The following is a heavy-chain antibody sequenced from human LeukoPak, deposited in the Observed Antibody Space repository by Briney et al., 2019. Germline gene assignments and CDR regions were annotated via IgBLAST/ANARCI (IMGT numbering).Heavy chain of an antibody. J-gene: IGHJ4*02. CDR3: ARGRYDFWSGYSGSDY. Sequence: APVKVSCKASGYTFTSYDINWVRQATGQGLEWMGWMNPNSGNTGYAQKFQGRVTMTRNTSISTAYMELSSLRSEDTAVYYCARGRYDFWSGYSGSDYWGQGTLVTVSP. CDR1: GYTFTSYD. CDR2: MNPNSGNT. D-gene: IGHD3-3*01. V-gene: IGHV1-8*01.